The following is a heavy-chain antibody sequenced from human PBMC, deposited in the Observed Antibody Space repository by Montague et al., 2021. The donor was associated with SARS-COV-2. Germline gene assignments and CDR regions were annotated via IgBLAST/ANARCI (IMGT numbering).Heavy chain of an antibody. V-gene: IGHV3-21*01. Sequence: SLSLSFAASGFPFSSYSMNWVRQAPGKGLEWVSSISSSSYIYYADSVKGRFTISRDNAKNSLYLQMNSLRAEDTAVYYCARDRGGSYPLDYWGQGTLVTVSS. CDR2: ISSSSYI. CDR1: GFPFSSYS. CDR3: ARDRGGSYPLDY. J-gene: IGHJ4*02. D-gene: IGHD1-26*01.